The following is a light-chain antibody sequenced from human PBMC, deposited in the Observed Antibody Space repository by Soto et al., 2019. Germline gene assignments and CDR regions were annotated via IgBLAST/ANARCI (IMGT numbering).Light chain of an antibody. V-gene: IGKV1-39*01. Sequence: DIQMTQSPSSLSASVGDRVTITCRAGQSILNYLSWYQLKPGKAPRLLMYGAASLQSGVPSRFSGRGSGTDFTLTISGLLPEDFATYYCQQNYRTPPTFGGGTKVDIK. J-gene: IGKJ4*01. CDR2: GAA. CDR3: QQNYRTPPT. CDR1: QSILNY.